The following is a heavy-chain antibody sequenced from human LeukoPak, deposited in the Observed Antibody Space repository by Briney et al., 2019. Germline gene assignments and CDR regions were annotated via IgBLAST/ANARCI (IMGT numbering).Heavy chain of an antibody. Sequence: PGGSLRLSCAASGFTFSIYAMSWVRQAPGKGLEWVSFITGSGASTYYADSVKGRFTISRDSSKNTLYLQMNSLRAEDTAVYYCAKDLSYYYYGSGSSTYGMDVWGQGTTVTVSS. D-gene: IGHD3-10*01. CDR2: ITGSGAST. V-gene: IGHV3-23*01. CDR1: GFTFSIYA. CDR3: AKDLSYYYYGSGSSTYGMDV. J-gene: IGHJ6*02.